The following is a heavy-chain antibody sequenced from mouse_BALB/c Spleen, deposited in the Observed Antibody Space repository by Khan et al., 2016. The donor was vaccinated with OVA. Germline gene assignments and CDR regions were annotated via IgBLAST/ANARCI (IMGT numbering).Heavy chain of an antibody. CDR3: ARSTYRYAFAY. V-gene: IGHV3-8*02. CDR1: GDSITSGY. D-gene: IGHD2-14*01. CDR2: ILYSGST. Sequence: EVQLQESGPSLVKPSQTLSLTCSVTGDSITSGYWCWIRKFPGNKLEYMGYILYSGSTYYNPSLKSRISITRHTSQNQYFLQLNYVTTEDTATNSCARSTYRYAFAYWGQGTLVTVSA. J-gene: IGHJ3*01.